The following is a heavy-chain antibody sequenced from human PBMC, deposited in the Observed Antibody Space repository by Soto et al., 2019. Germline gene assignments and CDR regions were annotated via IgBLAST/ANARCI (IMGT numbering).Heavy chain of an antibody. CDR3: ARDHSSGKERNGYFDY. CDR2: ISYDGSNK. CDR1: GFTFSSYA. V-gene: IGHV3-30-3*01. Sequence: QVQLVESGGGVVQPGRSLRLSCAASGFTFSSYAMHWVRQAPGKGLEWVAVISYDGSNKYYADSVKGRFTISRDNSKNTLYLQMNSLRAEDTAVYYCARDHSSGKERNGYFDYWGQGTLVTVSS. J-gene: IGHJ4*02. D-gene: IGHD6-19*01.